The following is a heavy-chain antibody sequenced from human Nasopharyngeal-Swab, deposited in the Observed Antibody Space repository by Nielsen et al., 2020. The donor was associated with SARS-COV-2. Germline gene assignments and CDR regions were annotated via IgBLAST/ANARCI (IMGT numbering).Heavy chain of an antibody. CDR1: GFTFDTYG. J-gene: IGHJ4*02. CDR2: ISHDGSSV. CDR3: TKRGGGGSGYYYHFFDY. Sequence: GESLKISCAASGFTFDTYGMHWVRQAPGKGLEWVALISHDGSSVRYGDSVKGRFTISRDNSKNTLYLQMTSLRGDDTAVYYCTKRGGGGSGYYYHFFDYWGQGTLVTVSS. D-gene: IGHD3-22*01. V-gene: IGHV3-30*18.